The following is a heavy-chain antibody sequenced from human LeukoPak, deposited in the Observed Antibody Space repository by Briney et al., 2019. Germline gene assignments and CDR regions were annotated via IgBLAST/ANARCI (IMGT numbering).Heavy chain of an antibody. CDR3: ARDSDTFSSAWYRYFDY. CDR2: IHPSGST. Sequence: KPSETLSLTCSVSGGSFSSYYWSWIRQPAGKGLEWIGRIHPSGSTNYNPSLKSRVTMSVDTSKSQFSLKLSSVTAADTALYYCARDSDTFSSAWYRYFDYWGQGTLVTVSS. J-gene: IGHJ4*02. CDR1: GGSFSSYY. D-gene: IGHD6-19*01. V-gene: IGHV4-4*07.